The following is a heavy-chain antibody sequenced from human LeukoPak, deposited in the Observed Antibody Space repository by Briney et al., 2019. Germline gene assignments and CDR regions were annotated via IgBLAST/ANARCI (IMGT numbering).Heavy chain of an antibody. CDR1: GYTFTSYY. D-gene: IGHD3-10*01. CDR2: INPSGGST. V-gene: IGHV1-46*01. CDR3: ARESADYYGSGSRRLYYFDY. Sequence: GASVKVSFTASGYTFTSYYMHWVRQAPGQGLEWMGVINPSGGSTSYAQKFQGRVTMTRDTSTSTVYMELSSLRSEDTAVYYCARESADYYGSGSRRLYYFDYWGQGTLVTVSS. J-gene: IGHJ4*02.